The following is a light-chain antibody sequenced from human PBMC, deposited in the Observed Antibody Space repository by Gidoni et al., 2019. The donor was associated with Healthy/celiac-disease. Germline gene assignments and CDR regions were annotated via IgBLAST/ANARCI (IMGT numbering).Light chain of an antibody. J-gene: IGKJ5*01. V-gene: IGKV1-8*01. Sequence: IRMNQSPSSLSAFTGDRVTITCRASQGISSYLAWYQQKPGKAPKLLIYAASTLQSGVPSSFSGSGSGTDFTLTISCLQSEDFATYYCQQCYSYPSTFGQGTRLEIK. CDR3: QQCYSYPST. CDR1: QGISSY. CDR2: AAS.